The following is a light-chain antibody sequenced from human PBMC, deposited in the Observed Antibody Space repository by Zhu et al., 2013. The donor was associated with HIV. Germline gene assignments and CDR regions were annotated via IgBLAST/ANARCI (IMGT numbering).Light chain of an antibody. Sequence: EIVLTQSPGTLSLSPGERATLSCRASQSVSSSYLAWYQQKPGQAPRLLIYGASSRATGIPDRFSGSGSGTDFTLTISRLEPEDFAVYYCQQYGSSQPWTFGQGDQGGNQT. CDR3: QQYGSSQPWT. V-gene: IGKV3-20*01. CDR1: QSVSSSY. CDR2: GAS. J-gene: IGKJ1*01.